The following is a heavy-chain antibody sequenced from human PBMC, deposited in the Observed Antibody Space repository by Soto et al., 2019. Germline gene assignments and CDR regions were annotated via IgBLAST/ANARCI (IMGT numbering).Heavy chain of an antibody. D-gene: IGHD6-25*01. V-gene: IGHV3-7*04. CDR3: ARGTGYGEYYFDY. CDR1: GFTSSNSW. CDR2: IKEDGSQK. Sequence: GGSLRLSCVVSGFTSSNSWITWVRQAPGKGLEWVANIKEDGSQKYYVDSVKGRFTISRDNAKNSLYLQMNSLRAEDTALYYCARGTGYGEYYFDYWGQGA. J-gene: IGHJ4*02.